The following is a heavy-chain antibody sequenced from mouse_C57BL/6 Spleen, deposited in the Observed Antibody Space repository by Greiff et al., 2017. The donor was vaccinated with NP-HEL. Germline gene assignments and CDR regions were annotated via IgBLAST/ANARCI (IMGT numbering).Heavy chain of an antibody. V-gene: IGHV5-4*01. CDR1: GFTFSSYA. CDR3: ARDFTTVVGAMDY. CDR2: ISDGGSYT. Sequence: DVMLVESGGGLVKPGGSLKLSCAASGFTFSSYAMSWVRQTPEKRLEWVATISDGGSYTYYPDNVKGRFTISRDNAKNNLYLQMSHLKSEDTAMYYCARDFTTVVGAMDYWGQGTSVTVSS. J-gene: IGHJ4*01. D-gene: IGHD1-1*01.